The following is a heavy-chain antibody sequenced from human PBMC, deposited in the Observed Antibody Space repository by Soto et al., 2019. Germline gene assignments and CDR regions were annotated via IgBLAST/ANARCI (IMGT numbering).Heavy chain of an antibody. CDR1: GGSISSGGYY. CDR2: SYYSGSR. Sequence: QVQLQESGPGLVKPSQTLSLTCTVSGGSISSGGYYWSWIRQHPGKGLEWIGYSYYSGSRYYNPSLRSRVTITVDTSQNHFCLKLSSVTAADTAVYYCAASCVACGGFNYYGMDVWGQGTTVTVSS. J-gene: IGHJ6*02. D-gene: IGHD2-21*01. CDR3: AASCVACGGFNYYGMDV. V-gene: IGHV4-31*03.